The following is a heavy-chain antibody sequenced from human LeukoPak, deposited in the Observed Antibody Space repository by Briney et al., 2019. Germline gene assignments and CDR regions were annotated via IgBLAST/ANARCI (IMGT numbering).Heavy chain of an antibody. D-gene: IGHD1-26*01. CDR1: GFTFTSYS. J-gene: IGHJ4*02. Sequence: PGGSLRLSCAASGFTFTSYSMNWVRQAPGKGLEWVSSISSSSRYTYYADSVKGRFTISRDNAKNSLYLQMNSLRAEDTAVYYCATSYRVGATDYWGQGTLVTVSS. CDR3: ATSYRVGATDY. V-gene: IGHV3-21*01. CDR2: ISSSSRYT.